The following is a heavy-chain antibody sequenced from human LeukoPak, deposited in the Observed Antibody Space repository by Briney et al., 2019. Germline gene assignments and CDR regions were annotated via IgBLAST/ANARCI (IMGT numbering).Heavy chain of an antibody. V-gene: IGHV1-69*05. D-gene: IGHD1-26*01. CDR3: AREYSGSWHI. CDR1: GGTFSSYA. CDR2: IIPIFGTA. J-gene: IGHJ4*02. Sequence: SVKVSCKASGGTFSSYAISWVRQAPGQGLEWMGRIIPIFGTANYAQKFQGGVTITTDESTSTAHMELSSLRSEDTAVYYCAREYSGSWHIWGQGTLVTVSS.